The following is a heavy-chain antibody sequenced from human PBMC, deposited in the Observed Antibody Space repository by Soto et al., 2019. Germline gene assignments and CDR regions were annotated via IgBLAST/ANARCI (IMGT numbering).Heavy chain of an antibody. Sequence: QVPLVESGGGVVQPGRSLRLSCAVSGFTVSTYGMHWVRQAPGKGLEWVAVISRDGGTKYYADSVKGRFTISRDNSRNTLFLETNSLRGDDMAVYYCTGEVASGYWGQGTLVTVSS. CDR2: ISRDGGTK. CDR1: GFTVSTYG. CDR3: TGEVASGY. J-gene: IGHJ4*02. D-gene: IGHD2-8*02. V-gene: IGHV3-30*03.